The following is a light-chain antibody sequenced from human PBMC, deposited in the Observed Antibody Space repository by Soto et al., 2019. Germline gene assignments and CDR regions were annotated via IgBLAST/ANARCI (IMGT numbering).Light chain of an antibody. CDR1: QSISNW. Sequence: DIQMTQSPSTLSASVGDRVTITCRASQSISNWLAWYQQKPGKAPKLLIYKASSLESGVPSRFSGSGSGTEFTRTITSLQPDDFATYYCQQYNSYPITFRQGTRLEIK. V-gene: IGKV1-5*03. J-gene: IGKJ5*01. CDR3: QQYNSYPIT. CDR2: KAS.